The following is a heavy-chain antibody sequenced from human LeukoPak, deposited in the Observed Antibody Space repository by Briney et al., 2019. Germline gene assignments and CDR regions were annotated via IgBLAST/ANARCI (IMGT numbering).Heavy chain of an antibody. CDR3: TRERYLDYGDYGYFDY. CDR1: GYTFTSYS. D-gene: IGHD4-17*01. V-gene: IGHV1-18*01. Sequence: ASVKLSCKASGYTFTSYSLNWVRQAPGQGLEWMGWISPYNDDTNYAQTLQGRVTMTTDTSTGTAYMELRSLRSDDTAVYFCTRERYLDYGDYGYFDYWGQGTLVTVSS. J-gene: IGHJ4*02. CDR2: ISPYNDDT.